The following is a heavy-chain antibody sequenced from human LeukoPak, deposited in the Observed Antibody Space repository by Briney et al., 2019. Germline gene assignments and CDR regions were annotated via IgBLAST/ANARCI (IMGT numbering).Heavy chain of an antibody. V-gene: IGHV3-23*01. CDR1: GFTLSSYA. J-gene: IGHJ3*02. CDR2: ISGSGGST. CDR3: ANLGYCSSTSCQGDAFDI. Sequence: TGGSLRLSCAASGFTLSSYAMSWVRHAPGKGLEWVSAISGSGGSTYYADSVKGRFTISRDNSKNTPYLQMNSLRAEDTAVYYCANLGYCSSTSCQGDAFDIWGQGTMVTVSS. D-gene: IGHD2-2*01.